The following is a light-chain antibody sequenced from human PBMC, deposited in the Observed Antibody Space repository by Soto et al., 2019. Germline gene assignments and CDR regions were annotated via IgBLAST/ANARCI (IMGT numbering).Light chain of an antibody. Sequence: QSAVTQPPSASATPRQGVTISRSGSTPNSGSHYASRYQHRQASAPKLIVHSHVPRPSAVPDRSSASGSGAPTSLAIIGVRYEDKPDYYCAAWDDTMSGYVFARGPKFTVL. CDR1: TPNSGSHY. J-gene: IGLJ1*01. CDR2: SHV. CDR3: AAWDDTMSGYV. V-gene: IGLV1-47*01.